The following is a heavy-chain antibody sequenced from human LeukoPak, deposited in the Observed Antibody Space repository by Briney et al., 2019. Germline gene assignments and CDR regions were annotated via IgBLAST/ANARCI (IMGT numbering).Heavy chain of an antibody. J-gene: IGHJ1*01. Sequence: PSETLSLTCTVSGGYISNNYWSWIRQPPGKGLEWIGYIYYSGSTNYNPSLKSRVTISVDTSKNQFSLKLSSVTATDTAVYYCARRDYGVNSGEYFQHWGQGTLVTVSS. CDR2: IYYSGST. D-gene: IGHD4-23*01. CDR3: ARRDYGVNSGEYFQH. CDR1: GGYISNNY. V-gene: IGHV4-59*08.